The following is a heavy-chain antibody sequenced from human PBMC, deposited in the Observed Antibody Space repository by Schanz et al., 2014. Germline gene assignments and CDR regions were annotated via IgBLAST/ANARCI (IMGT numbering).Heavy chain of an antibody. CDR2: ISGSSRTI. CDR1: GFSFGTYA. Sequence: EVHLLESGGGLVQPGGSLRLSCAASGFSFGTYAMSWVRQAPGKGLEWVSYISGSSRTIYYADSVKGRFTISRDNSKNSLYLQMNSLRAEDTAVYYCARKMKLGVYGGKGHDSLDIWGQGTMVTVSS. V-gene: IGHV3-48*04. J-gene: IGHJ3*02. CDR3: ARKMKLGVYGGKGHDSLDI. D-gene: IGHD4-17*01.